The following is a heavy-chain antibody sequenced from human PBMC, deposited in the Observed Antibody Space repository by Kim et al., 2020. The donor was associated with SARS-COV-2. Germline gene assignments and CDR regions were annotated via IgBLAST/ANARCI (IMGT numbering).Heavy chain of an antibody. CDR3: ARGRQWLGPFDY. CDR1: GGSFSGYY. J-gene: IGHJ4*02. D-gene: IGHD6-19*01. CDR2: INHSGST. Sequence: SETLSLTCAVYGGSFSGYYWSWIRQPPGKGLEWIGEINHSGSTNYNPSLKSRVTISVDTSKNQFSLKLSSVTAADTAVYYCARGRQWLGPFDYWGQGTLV. V-gene: IGHV4-34*01.